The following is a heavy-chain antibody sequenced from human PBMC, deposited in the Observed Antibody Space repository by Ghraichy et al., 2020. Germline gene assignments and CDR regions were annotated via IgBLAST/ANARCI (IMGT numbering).Heavy chain of an antibody. V-gene: IGHV4-30-4*01. CDR1: GGSISSPHYF. CDR2: IYYSGST. Sequence: SQTLSLTCTVSGGSISSPHYFWSWIRQPPGKGLEWIGYIYYSGSTYYNPSLKSRVTMSVDTSKNQFSLKLSSVTAADTAVYYCARVSVYTTTQAEDWFDPCGQGTLVTVSS. J-gene: IGHJ5*02. CDR3: ARVSVYTTTQAEDWFDP. D-gene: IGHD2-2*02.